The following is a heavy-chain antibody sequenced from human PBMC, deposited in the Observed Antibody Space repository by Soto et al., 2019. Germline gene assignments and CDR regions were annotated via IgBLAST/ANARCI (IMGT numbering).Heavy chain of an antibody. CDR2: ISFSGGST. Sequence: EVQLLESGGGLVQPGGSLRLSCAASGFSFSSYAMTWIRQAPGKGLEWVSAISFSGGSTYYADSVKGRFTISRDNSKNALFLQMNSLRAEDTDVYYCAKRKATAVFDLWGQGSLVTVSS. D-gene: IGHD5-18*01. CDR1: GFSFSSYA. CDR3: AKRKATAVFDL. V-gene: IGHV3-23*01. J-gene: IGHJ4*02.